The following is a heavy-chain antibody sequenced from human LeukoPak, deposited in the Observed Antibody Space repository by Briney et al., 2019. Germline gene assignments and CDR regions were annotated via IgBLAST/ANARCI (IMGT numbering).Heavy chain of an antibody. Sequence: SVKVSCKASGGTFSSYAISWVRQAPGRGLEWMGRIIPIFGTANYAQKFQGRVTITTDESTSTAYMELSSLRSEDTAVYYCARSTRTDYYDSSGDLDYWGQGTLVTVSS. V-gene: IGHV1-69*05. CDR3: ARSTRTDYYDSSGDLDY. D-gene: IGHD3-22*01. J-gene: IGHJ4*02. CDR1: GGTFSSYA. CDR2: IIPIFGTA.